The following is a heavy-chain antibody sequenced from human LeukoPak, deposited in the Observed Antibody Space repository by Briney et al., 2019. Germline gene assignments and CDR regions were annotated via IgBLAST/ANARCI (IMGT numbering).Heavy chain of an antibody. CDR2: IRGGGGSA. D-gene: IGHD4-17*01. CDR3: AGDSNGDYIGAFDM. CDR1: GFTFSAYA. V-gene: IGHV3-23*01. Sequence: GGSLRLSCTASGFTFSAYAMMWVRQAPGKGPEWVSAIRGGGGSAFYADSVKGRFTISRDNSKYTLFLQMNSLRAEDTAVYYCAGDSNGDYIGAFDMWGPGTMVTVSS. J-gene: IGHJ3*02.